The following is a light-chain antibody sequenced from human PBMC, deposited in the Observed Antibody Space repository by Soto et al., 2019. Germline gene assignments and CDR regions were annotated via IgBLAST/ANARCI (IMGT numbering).Light chain of an antibody. V-gene: IGKV3-20*01. CDR2: GAS. J-gene: IGKJ5*01. CDR3: QQYGSSL. CDR1: QSVSSSY. Sequence: EIVLTQSPGTLSLSPGERATLSCRASQSVSSSYLAWYQQKTGQAPRLLIYGASSRATGIPDRFSGSGSGTDFTLTISRLEPEDFAVYYCQQYGSSLFGQGTRLEIK.